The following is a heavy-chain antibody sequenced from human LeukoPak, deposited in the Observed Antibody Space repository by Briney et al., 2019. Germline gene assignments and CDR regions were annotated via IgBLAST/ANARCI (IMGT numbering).Heavy chain of an antibody. CDR2: ISSSGSTI. J-gene: IGHJ4*02. D-gene: IGHD5-24*01. Sequence: GGSLRLSCAASGFTFSSYEMNWVRQAPGKGLEWVSYISSSGSTIYYADSVKGRFTISRDNAKNSLYLQVISLRAEDTAVYYCAREGRDGYNYDYWGQGTLVTVSS. CDR1: GFTFSSYE. V-gene: IGHV3-48*03. CDR3: AREGRDGYNYDY.